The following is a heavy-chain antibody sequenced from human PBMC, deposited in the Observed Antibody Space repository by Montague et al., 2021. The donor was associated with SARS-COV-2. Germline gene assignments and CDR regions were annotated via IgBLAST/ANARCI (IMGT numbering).Heavy chain of an antibody. CDR1: GGSISSVY. CDR3: ARHYSASSPAVY. J-gene: IGHJ4*02. D-gene: IGHD2-15*01. Sequence: SETLSLTCTVSGGSISSVYWRWCRQLPGERLEWRGYISDSRGTNYNPSPTSRLTMSVDTSKNQFSLRVNSVTAADTAVYYCARHYSASSPAVYWGQGTLVTVSS. CDR2: ISDSRGT. V-gene: IGHV4-59*08.